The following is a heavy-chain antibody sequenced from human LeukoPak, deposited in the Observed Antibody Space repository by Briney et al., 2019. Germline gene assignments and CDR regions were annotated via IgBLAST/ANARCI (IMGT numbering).Heavy chain of an antibody. J-gene: IGHJ4*02. D-gene: IGHD3-10*01. CDR3: ARDSPRGSFDY. CDR1: GGSISSYY. Sequence: SETLSLTCTVSGGSISSYYRSWIRQPPGKGLEWIGYIYYSGSTNYNPSLKSRVTVSVDTSKNQFSLKLSSVTAADTAVYYCARDSPRGSFDYWGQGTLVTVSS. CDR2: IYYSGST. V-gene: IGHV4-59*01.